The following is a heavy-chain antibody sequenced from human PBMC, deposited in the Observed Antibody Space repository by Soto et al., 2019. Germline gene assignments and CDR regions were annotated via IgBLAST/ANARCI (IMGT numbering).Heavy chain of an antibody. J-gene: IGHJ4*02. V-gene: IGHV4-30-4*01. Sequence: SETLSLTCTVSGGSINSGDYYWSWIRQPPGKGLEGIGYVFYSGSTYYTPSPQSRFSISIDTSKNQFSLKLTSVTAADTAVYYCAREGFYDRKIDYWGQGILVTVSS. D-gene: IGHD2-2*01. CDR1: GGSINSGDYY. CDR2: VFYSGST. CDR3: AREGFYDRKIDY.